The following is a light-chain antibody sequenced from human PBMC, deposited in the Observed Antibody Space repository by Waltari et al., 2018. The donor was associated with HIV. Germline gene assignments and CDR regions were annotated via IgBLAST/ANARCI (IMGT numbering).Light chain of an antibody. CDR1: TLNHNS. Sequence: QSALTQPASVSGSPGQSVTISCTRPTLNHNSVSRYQQHPAQAHKLIILEVTYRPSGVSNRVSCSKYCNTSSRTISGVQGEDEAHYYCSSYTASGSVIFGGGTNLTVL. CDR3: SSYTASGSVI. CDR2: EVT. J-gene: IGLJ2*01. V-gene: IGLV2-14*03.